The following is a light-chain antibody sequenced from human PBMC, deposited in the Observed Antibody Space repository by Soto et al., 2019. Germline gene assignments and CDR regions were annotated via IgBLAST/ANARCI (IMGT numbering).Light chain of an antibody. V-gene: IGKV1-33*01. Sequence: DIQMTQSPSSLSASVGDRVTITCQASQDISNYLNWYKQKPGKVPKLLIYDASNLETGVPSRFSGSGSGTDSTFTISSLQPEDIATYYCQQYDNLPRTVGGGTKVDI. J-gene: IGKJ4*01. CDR2: DAS. CDR3: QQYDNLPRT. CDR1: QDISNY.